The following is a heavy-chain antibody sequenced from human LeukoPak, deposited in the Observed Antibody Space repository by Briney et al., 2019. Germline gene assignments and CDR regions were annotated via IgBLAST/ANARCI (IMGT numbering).Heavy chain of an antibody. D-gene: IGHD3-3*01. CDR1: GGSFSGYY. J-gene: IGHJ2*01. CDR2: INHSGST. Sequence: PSETLSLTCAVYGGSFSGYYWSWIRQPPGKGLEWIGEINHSGSTNYNPSLKSRVTISVDTSKNQFSLKLSSVTAADTAVYYCARQVLRFLEWRSPGYFDLWGRGTLVTVSS. CDR3: ARQVLRFLEWRSPGYFDL. V-gene: IGHV4-34*01.